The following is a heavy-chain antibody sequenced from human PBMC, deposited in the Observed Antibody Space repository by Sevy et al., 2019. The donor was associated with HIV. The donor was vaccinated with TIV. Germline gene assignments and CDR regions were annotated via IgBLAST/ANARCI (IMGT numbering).Heavy chain of an antibody. CDR1: GFTFSNAW. V-gene: IGHV3-15*01. CDR2: IKSKTDGGTT. J-gene: IGHJ3*02. D-gene: IGHD3-3*01. Sequence: GGSLRLSCAASGFTFSNAWMSWVRQAPGKGLEWVGRIKSKTDGGTTDYAEPVKGRFTTSTDESKNTLYLQMNSLKTEDTAVYYCTTDTGISDYDFWSGRDDTFDNWGQGTMVTVSS. CDR3: TTDTGISDYDFWSGRDDTFDN.